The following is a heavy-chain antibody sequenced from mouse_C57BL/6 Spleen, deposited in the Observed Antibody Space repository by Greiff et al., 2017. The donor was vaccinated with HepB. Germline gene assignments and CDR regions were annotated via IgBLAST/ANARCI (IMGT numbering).Heavy chain of an antibody. Sequence: VQLQQSGAELVKPGASVKLSCKASGYTFTSYWMQWVKQRPGQGLEWIGEIDPSDSYTNSNQKFKGKATLTVDTSSSTAYMQLSSLTSEDSAVYYCARIYDGSRWYFDVWGTGTTVTVSS. CDR1: GYTFTSYW. CDR2: IDPSDSYT. CDR3: ARIYDGSRWYFDV. J-gene: IGHJ1*03. D-gene: IGHD2-3*01. V-gene: IGHV1-50*01.